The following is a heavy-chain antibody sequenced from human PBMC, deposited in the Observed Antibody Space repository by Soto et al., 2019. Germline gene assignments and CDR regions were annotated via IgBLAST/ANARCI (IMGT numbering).Heavy chain of an antibody. Sequence: SETLSLTCAVSGGSISSGGYSWSWIRQPPGKGLEWIGYIYHSGSTYYNPSLRSRVTISVDRSKNQFSLKLSSVTAADTAVYYCAREGLYSSSCSGWFDPWGQGTLVNLSP. CDR2: IYHSGST. D-gene: IGHD6-13*01. CDR3: AREGLYSSSCSGWFDP. CDR1: GGSISSGGYS. V-gene: IGHV4-30-2*01. J-gene: IGHJ5*02.